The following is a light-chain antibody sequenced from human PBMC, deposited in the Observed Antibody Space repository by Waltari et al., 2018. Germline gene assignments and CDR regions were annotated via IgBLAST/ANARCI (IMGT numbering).Light chain of an antibody. J-gene: IGKJ5*01. V-gene: IGKV3-15*01. CDR1: QRVSNN. Sequence: ETVMTQSPATLSVSPGERATLSCRASQRVSNNLAWYQQKPGQAPRPLIYGASTRATGIPARFSGTGSGTEFTLTIDSLQSEDFAVYYCQQYSNWPPITFGQGTRLEIK. CDR2: GAS. CDR3: QQYSNWPPIT.